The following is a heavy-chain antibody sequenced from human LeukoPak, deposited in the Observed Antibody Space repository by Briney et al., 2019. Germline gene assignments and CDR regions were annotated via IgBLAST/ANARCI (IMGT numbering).Heavy chain of an antibody. CDR3: ARGVESAYNWFDP. CDR1: GYTFTDYY. Sequence: GASVKVSCKASGYTFTDYYMHWVRQAPGQGLEWMGWINPNSGGTNYEQKFQGRVTMTRDTSINTAYMELNRLRSGDTAVYFCARGVESAYNWFDPWGQGTLVTVSS. V-gene: IGHV1-2*02. CDR2: INPNSGGT. J-gene: IGHJ5*02.